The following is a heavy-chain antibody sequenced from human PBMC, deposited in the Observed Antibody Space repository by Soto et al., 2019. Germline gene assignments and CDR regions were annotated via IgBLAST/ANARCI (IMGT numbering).Heavy chain of an antibody. CDR2: ISAYNGNT. CDR3: ARDLRYCSSTSCYRGDY. CDR1: GYTFSSYG. D-gene: IGHD2-2*01. V-gene: IGHV1-18*04. J-gene: IGHJ4*02. Sequence: GASVKGSCKASGYTFSSYGISWGRKAPGQGLEWMGWISAYNGNTNYAQKLQGRVTMTTDTSTSTAYMELRSLRSDDTAVYYCARDLRYCSSTSCYRGDYWGQGTLVTVSS.